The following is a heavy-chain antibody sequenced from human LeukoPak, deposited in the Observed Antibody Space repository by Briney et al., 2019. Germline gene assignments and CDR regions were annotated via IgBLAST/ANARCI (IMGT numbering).Heavy chain of an antibody. CDR3: AKAMKTPRLLWFGEDYYYYGMDV. V-gene: IGHV3-21*01. D-gene: IGHD3-10*01. Sequence: PGGSLTLSCAASGFTFSSYRMLWVRPPPGGGRGWVSSIRSSSSHIYYAASVAGRLTIYRENTKNSLYLQMNSLRAEDTAVYYCAKAMKTPRLLWFGEDYYYYGMDVWGQGTTVTVSS. J-gene: IGHJ6*02. CDR2: IRSSSSHI. CDR1: GFTFSSYR.